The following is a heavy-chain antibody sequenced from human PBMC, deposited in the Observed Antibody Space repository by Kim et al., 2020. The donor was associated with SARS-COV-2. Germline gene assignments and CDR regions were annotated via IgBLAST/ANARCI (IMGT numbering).Heavy chain of an antibody. V-gene: IGHV4-61*02. J-gene: IGHJ4*02. CDR1: DDSIISGDYY. CDR3: ARGLSMIRGVMHSLDH. Sequence: SETLSLTCTVSDDSIISGDYYWGWIRQPAGQGLEWIGRIYTSGSTNYNPSLKSRVTISIDTSKNQFSLKLTSVTAADTAAYYCARGLSMIRGVMHSLDHWGEGSPVAVSS. D-gene: IGHD3-10*01. CDR2: IYTSGST.